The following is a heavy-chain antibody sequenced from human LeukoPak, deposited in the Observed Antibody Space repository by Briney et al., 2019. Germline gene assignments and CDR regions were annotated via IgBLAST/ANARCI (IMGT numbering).Heavy chain of an antibody. Sequence: GGSLRLSCAASGFTFSSYAMSWVRQAPGKGLEWVSAISGSGGSTYYADSVKGRFTISRDNSKNTLYLQMNSLRAEDTAVYYCAKWVNFWSGYERLNWSDPWGQGTLVTVSS. J-gene: IGHJ5*02. CDR1: GFTFSSYA. D-gene: IGHD3-3*01. V-gene: IGHV3-23*01. CDR2: ISGSGGST. CDR3: AKWVNFWSGYERLNWSDP.